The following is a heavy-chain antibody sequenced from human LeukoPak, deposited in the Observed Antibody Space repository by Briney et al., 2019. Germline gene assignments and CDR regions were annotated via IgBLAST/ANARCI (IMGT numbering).Heavy chain of an antibody. CDR1: GFTFSSYW. J-gene: IGHJ6*03. V-gene: IGHV3-74*01. CDR2: INSDGSST. CDR3: ARRGNYDFWSGYYTAPLYYYYYYMDV. D-gene: IGHD3-3*01. Sequence: GGSLRLPCAASGFTFSSYWMHWVRQAPGKGLVWVSRINSDGSSTSYADSVKGRFTISRDNAKNTLYLQMNSLRAEDTAVYYCARRGNYDFWSGYYTAPLYYYYYYMDVWGKGTTVTVSS.